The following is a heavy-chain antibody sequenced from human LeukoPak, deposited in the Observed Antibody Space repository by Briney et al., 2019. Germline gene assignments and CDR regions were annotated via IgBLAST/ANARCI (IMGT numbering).Heavy chain of an antibody. J-gene: IGHJ5*02. D-gene: IGHD1-26*01. CDR1: GASVSSASY. Sequence: SETLSLTCTVSGASVSSASYWTWIRQPPGRGVEWIAHIYNGVNTNYNPSLKSQVTISVDTSKNQFSLRLNSVTAADTAVYYCARSRAFNSGAFDPWGQGSLVTVSS. V-gene: IGHV4-61*01. CDR3: ARSRAFNSGAFDP. CDR2: IYNGVNT.